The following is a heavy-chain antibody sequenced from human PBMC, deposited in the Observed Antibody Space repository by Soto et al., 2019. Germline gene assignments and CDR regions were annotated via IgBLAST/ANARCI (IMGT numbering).Heavy chain of an antibody. CDR3: AKTRLYDNNDYHRDGFDV. V-gene: IGHV3-23*01. J-gene: IGHJ3*01. CDR2: ISGDGSAT. Sequence: EVKLLESGGGLVQPGESLRLSCAASGFRFWTYSMSWVRQAPGKGLEWVSGISGDGSATSYPDSLNGRFTVSRDNSKDTLFLQMNTLRVEDTAVYYCAKTRLYDNNDYHRDGFDVWGPGTAVTVS. CDR1: GFRFWTYS. D-gene: IGHD5-12*01.